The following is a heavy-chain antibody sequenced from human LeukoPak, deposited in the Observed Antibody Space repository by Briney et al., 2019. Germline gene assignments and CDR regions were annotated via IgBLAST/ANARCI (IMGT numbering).Heavy chain of an antibody. J-gene: IGHJ6*02. V-gene: IGHV4-59*01. CDR3: ARVSVVYGMDV. Sequence: PSETLSLPCSVSGGSISSDYWAWIRQPPGKGLDWIGYMFYTGSTNYNPSLKSRVTISLATSKNQFSLKLSSVTAADTAVYYCARVSVVYGMDVWGRGTTVTVSS. CDR2: MFYTGST. CDR1: GGSISSDY.